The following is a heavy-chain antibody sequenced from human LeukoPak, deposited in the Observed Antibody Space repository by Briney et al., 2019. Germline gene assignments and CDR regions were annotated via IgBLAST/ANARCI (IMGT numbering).Heavy chain of an antibody. Sequence: SETLSLTCAVYGGSFSGYYWSWIRQPPGKGLEWIGEINHSGSTNYNPSLKSRVTISVDTSKNQFSLKLSPVTAADTAVYYCARLGGYSYGYGYWGQGTLVTVSS. CDR2: INHSGST. J-gene: IGHJ4*02. D-gene: IGHD5-18*01. V-gene: IGHV4-34*01. CDR3: ARLGGYSYGYGY. CDR1: GGSFSGYY.